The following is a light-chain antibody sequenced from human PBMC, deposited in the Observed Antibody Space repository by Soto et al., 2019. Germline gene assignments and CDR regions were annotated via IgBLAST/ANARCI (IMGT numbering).Light chain of an antibody. J-gene: IGKJ1*01. CDR3: QQYSTYPWT. V-gene: IGKV1-5*01. CDR1: QSISSW. CDR2: DAS. Sequence: DIQMTQSPSTLSASVGARVTITCRASQSISSWLAWYQQKPGKAPKLLIFDASSLESGVPSRFSGSGSATEFTLTISSLQPDDFATYYCQQYSTYPWTFGQGTKV.